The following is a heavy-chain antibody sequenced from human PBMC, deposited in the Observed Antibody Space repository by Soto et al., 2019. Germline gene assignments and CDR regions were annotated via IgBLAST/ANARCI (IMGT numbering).Heavy chain of an antibody. CDR3: ATDPVLTPSV. CDR1: GFNFRIYG. J-gene: IGHJ6*02. CDR2: IWSDGSSK. Sequence: GGSLRLSCAASGFNFRIYGMHWVRQAPGKGLEWVAVIWSDGSSKYYADSVKGRFTISKDNSNNTLFLQMDSLRAEDTAVYYCATDPVLTPSVWGQGXTVTVYS. D-gene: IGHD2-8*01. V-gene: IGHV3-33*01.